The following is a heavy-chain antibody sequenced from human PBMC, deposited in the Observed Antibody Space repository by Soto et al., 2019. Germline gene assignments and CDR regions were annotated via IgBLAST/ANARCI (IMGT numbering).Heavy chain of an antibody. Sequence: KLGRASSRVTVKISVMGGVRQAQGKGLEWVSAISGSGGSTYYADSVKGRFTISRDNSKNTLYLQMNSLRAEDTAVYYCTKDHILTGLQYYWGQGTLVTVSS. CDR2: ISGSGGST. J-gene: IGHJ4*02. CDR1: RVTVKISV. D-gene: IGHD3-9*01. CDR3: TKDHILTGLQYY. V-gene: IGHV3-23*01.